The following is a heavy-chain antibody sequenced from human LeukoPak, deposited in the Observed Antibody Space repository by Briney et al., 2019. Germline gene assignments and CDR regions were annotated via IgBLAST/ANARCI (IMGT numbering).Heavy chain of an antibody. CDR3: ARSGVGAISFDAFDI. Sequence: ASVKVSCKASGYTFTGYYMHWVRQAPGQRLEWMGWINPNSGGANYAQKFRGRVTMTRDTSISTAYMELSRLRSDDTAVYYCARSGVGAISFDAFDIWGQGTMVTVSS. D-gene: IGHD1-26*01. J-gene: IGHJ3*02. V-gene: IGHV1-2*02. CDR1: GYTFTGYY. CDR2: INPNSGGA.